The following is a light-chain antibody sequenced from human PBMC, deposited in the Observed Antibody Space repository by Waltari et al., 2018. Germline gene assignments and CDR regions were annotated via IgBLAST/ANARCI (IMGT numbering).Light chain of an antibody. CDR1: SCPVSTNNY. Sequence: QTVVTQEPSFSVSPGGTVTLTCGLSSCPVSTNNYPSWYQQTPGQAPRTLIYTTNTRSSGVPDRFSGSILGNKAALTITGAQADDESDYYCVLYMGKGISVFGGGTKVTVL. CDR2: TTN. J-gene: IGLJ3*02. CDR3: VLYMGKGISV. V-gene: IGLV8-61*01.